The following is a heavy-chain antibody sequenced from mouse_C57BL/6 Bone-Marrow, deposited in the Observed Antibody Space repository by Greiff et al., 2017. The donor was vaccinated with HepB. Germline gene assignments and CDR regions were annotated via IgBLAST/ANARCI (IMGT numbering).Heavy chain of an antibody. CDR1: GFTFSSYA. V-gene: IGHV5S21*01. CDR3: ARGLLLRKSYWYFDV. D-gene: IGHD1-1*01. CDR2: ISSGGDYI. J-gene: IGHJ1*03. Sequence: EVQRVESGEGLVKPGGSLKLSCAASGFTFSSYAMSWVRQTPEKRLEWVAYISSGGDYIYYADTVKGRFTISRDNARNTLYLQMSSLKSEDTAMYYCARGLLLRKSYWYFDVWGTGTTVTGSS.